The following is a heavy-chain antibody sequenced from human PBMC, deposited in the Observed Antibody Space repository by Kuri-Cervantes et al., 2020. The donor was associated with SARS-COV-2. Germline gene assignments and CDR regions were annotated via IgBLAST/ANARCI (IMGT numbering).Heavy chain of an antibody. CDR1: GFTVSSNY. J-gene: IGHJ4*02. CDR3: ARDLGTIQGRDY. D-gene: IGHD1-1*01. V-gene: IGHV3-66*02. CDR2: IYSGGST. Sequence: GGSLRLSCAASGFTVSSNYMSWVRQAPGKGLEWVSVIYSGGSTYYADSVKGRFTISRGNSKNTLYLQMNSLRAEGTAVYYCARDLGTIQGRDYWGQGTLVTVSS.